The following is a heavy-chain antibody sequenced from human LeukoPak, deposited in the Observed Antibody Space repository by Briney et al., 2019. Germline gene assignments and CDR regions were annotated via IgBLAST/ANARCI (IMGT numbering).Heavy chain of an antibody. V-gene: IGHV3-30-3*01. D-gene: IGHD1-26*01. J-gene: IGHJ4*02. CDR3: AKDGKISGSLYYFDY. CDR1: GFTFSSYA. CDR2: ISYDGSNK. Sequence: PGGSLRLSCAASGFTFSSYAMHWVRQAPGKGLEWVAVISYDGSNKYYADSVKGRFTISRDNSKNTLYLQMNSLRAEDTAVYYCAKDGKISGSLYYFDYWGQGTLVTVSS.